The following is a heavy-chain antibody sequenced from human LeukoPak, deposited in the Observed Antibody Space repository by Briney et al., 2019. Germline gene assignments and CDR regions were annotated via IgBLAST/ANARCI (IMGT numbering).Heavy chain of an antibody. CDR2: INHSGST. CDR3: ARGWAAAGEFHY. Sequence: SETLSLTCAVYGGSFSGYYWSWIRQPPGKGLEWIGEINHSGSTNYNPSLKSRVTISVDTSKNQLSLKLSSVTAADTAVYYCARGWAAAGEFHYWGKGTLVTVSS. D-gene: IGHD6-13*01. V-gene: IGHV4-34*01. J-gene: IGHJ4*02. CDR1: GGSFSGYY.